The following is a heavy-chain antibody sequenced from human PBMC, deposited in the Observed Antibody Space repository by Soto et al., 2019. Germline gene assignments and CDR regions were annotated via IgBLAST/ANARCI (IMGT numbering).Heavy chain of an antibody. CDR1: GGSFSGYY. CDR3: ARGHEYSSG. J-gene: IGHJ4*02. CDR2: INHSGST. D-gene: IGHD6-19*01. Sequence: SETLSLTCAVYGGSFSGYYWSWIRQPPGKGLEWIGEINHSGSTNYNPSLKSRVTIPVDTSKSQFSLKLSSVTAADTAVYYCARGHEYSSGWGQGTLVTVSS. V-gene: IGHV4-34*01.